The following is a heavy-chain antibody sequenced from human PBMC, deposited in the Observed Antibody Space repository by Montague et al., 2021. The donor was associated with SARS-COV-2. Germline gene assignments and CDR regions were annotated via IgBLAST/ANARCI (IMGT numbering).Heavy chain of an antibody. Sequence: SETLSLTCTVSGGSISSRNYYWGWIRQPPGKGLEWIGNMYYSGSTYYNPSLKSRVTISIDTSKNQFSLKLSSVTAADTAAYYCARDDIVLQGVTKGMAAWGQGTTVTVSS. CDR1: GGSISSRNYY. CDR3: ARDDIVLQGVTKGMAA. D-gene: IGHD2-15*01. J-gene: IGHJ6*02. V-gene: IGHV4-39*07. CDR2: MYYSGST.